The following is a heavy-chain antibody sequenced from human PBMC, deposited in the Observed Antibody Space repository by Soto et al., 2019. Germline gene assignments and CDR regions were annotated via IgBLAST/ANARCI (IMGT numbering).Heavy chain of an antibody. V-gene: IGHV4-59*01. Sequence: PSETLSLTCTVSGGSISSYYWSWIRQPPGKGLEWIGYIYYSGSTNYNPSLKSRVTISVDTSKNQFSLKLSSVTAADTAVYYCARDRRNYDILTGYFDYYGMDVWGQGTTVTVSS. J-gene: IGHJ6*02. CDR2: IYYSGST. CDR1: GGSISSYY. D-gene: IGHD3-9*01. CDR3: ARDRRNYDILTGYFDYYGMDV.